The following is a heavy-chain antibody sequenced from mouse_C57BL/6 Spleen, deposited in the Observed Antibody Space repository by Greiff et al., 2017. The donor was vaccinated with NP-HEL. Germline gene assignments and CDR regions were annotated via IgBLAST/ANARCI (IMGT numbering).Heavy chain of an antibody. CDR2: IDPSDSYT. CDR3: ARRDHYYYAMDY. V-gene: IGHV1-50*01. J-gene: IGHJ4*01. D-gene: IGHD3-3*01. Sequence: QVQLQQSGAELVKPGASVKLSCKASGYTFTSYWMQWVKQRPGQGLEWIGEIDPSDSYTNYNQKFKGKATLTVDTSSSTAYMQLSSLTSEDSAVYYCARRDHYYYAMDYWGQGTSVTVSS. CDR1: GYTFTSYW.